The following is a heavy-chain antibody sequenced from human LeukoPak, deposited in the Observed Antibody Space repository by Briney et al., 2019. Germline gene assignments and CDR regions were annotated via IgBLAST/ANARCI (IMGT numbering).Heavy chain of an antibody. J-gene: IGHJ4*02. CDR3: VSRLVPGLR. CDR1: GSTFSECW. D-gene: IGHD4-11*01. V-gene: IGHV3-7*01. CDR2: IKGDGSQE. Sequence: GGSLRLSCAVSGSTFSECWMSWVRQAPGKGLEWVANIKGDGSQEYYVDSVKGRFTISRDNARNSLYLQMNSLRAEDTAVYYCVSRLVPGLRWGQGTLVTVSS.